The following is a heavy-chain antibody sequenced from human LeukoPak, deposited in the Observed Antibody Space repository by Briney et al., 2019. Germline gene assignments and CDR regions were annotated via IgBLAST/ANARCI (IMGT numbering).Heavy chain of an antibody. CDR1: GFSLSTSGVG. CDR3: AHRLPGYNTNWDHGYFDF. Sequence: SGPTLVNPSQTLTLTCTFSGFSLSTSGVGVGWIRQPPGEALEWLTLIYWDDDKRYSPALRSRVTVTKDTSKSQVVLTMTNVDPVDTATYYCAHRLPGYNTNWDHGYFDFWGQGTPVTVSS. V-gene: IGHV2-5*02. J-gene: IGHJ4*02. CDR2: IYWDDDK. D-gene: IGHD1-1*01.